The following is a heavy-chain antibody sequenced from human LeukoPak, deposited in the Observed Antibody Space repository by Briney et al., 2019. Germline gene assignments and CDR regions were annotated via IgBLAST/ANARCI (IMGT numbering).Heavy chain of an antibody. CDR1: GYTFTGYY. CDR2: INPNSGGT. Sequence: SSVKVSCKASGYTFTGYYMHWVRQAPGQGLEWMGWINPNSGGTNYAQKLQGRVTMTRDTSISTAYMELSRLRSDDTAVYYCARDGSAAAGTGYDYWGQGTLVTVSS. V-gene: IGHV1-2*02. CDR3: ARDGSAAAGTGYDY. D-gene: IGHD6-13*01. J-gene: IGHJ4*02.